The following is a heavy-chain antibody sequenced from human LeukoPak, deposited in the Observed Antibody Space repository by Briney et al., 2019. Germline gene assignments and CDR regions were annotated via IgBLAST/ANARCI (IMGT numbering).Heavy chain of an antibody. V-gene: IGHV4-39*07. CDR1: GDSISSNSYY. J-gene: IGHJ4*02. Sequence: SETLSLTCTVSGDSISSNSYYWGWIRQPPGGGLEWLGSIYYSGSTYYNPSLKSRVTISVNTSKNQLSLKLSSVPAADTAVEYCGRDHVAVPGNFDYWGQGTLVTVSS. D-gene: IGHD6-19*01. CDR3: GRDHVAVPGNFDY. CDR2: IYYSGST.